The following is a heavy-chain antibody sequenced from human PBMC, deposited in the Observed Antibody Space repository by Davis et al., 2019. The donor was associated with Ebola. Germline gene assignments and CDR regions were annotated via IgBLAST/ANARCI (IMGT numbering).Heavy chain of an antibody. Sequence: SLKISCAASGFTFSSYSMNWVRQAPGKGLEWVSGISWKSGSIGYADSVKGRFTISRDNAKNSLYLQMNSLRSEDTALYYCSKDHYSSSYYYGMDVWGQGTTVTVSS. J-gene: IGHJ6*02. CDR1: GFTFSSYS. D-gene: IGHD6-6*01. CDR2: ISWKSGSI. CDR3: SKDHYSSSYYYGMDV. V-gene: IGHV3-9*01.